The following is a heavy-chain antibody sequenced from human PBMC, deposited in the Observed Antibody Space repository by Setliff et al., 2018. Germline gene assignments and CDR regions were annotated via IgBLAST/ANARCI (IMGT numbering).Heavy chain of an antibody. D-gene: IGHD3-16*01. CDR2: VYSSGSP. CDR3: ARDFGSHFFDY. Sequence: ASETLSLTCAVYGGSFSGYYWSWIRQPPGKGLEWIGSVYSSGSPYYNPSLKSRVTISVDKSKNQFSLKLSSVTAADTAVYYCARDFGSHFFDYWGQGTLVTVSS. V-gene: IGHV4-34*01. J-gene: IGHJ4*02. CDR1: GGSFSGYY.